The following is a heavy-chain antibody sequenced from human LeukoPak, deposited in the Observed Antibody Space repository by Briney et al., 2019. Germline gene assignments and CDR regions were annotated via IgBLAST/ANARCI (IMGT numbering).Heavy chain of an antibody. CDR2: ISSDGTKK. CDR1: VFTFSSYG. Sequence: GGSLRLSCAASVFTFSSYGVYWVRQAPGKGLEWVAVISSDGTKKYYADSVKGRFTISRDNSKNTLYLQMNSLGTEDTSVYYCARALSCAISVYYVMDVWGQGTPVTVSS. V-gene: IGHV3-30*03. CDR3: ARALSCAISVYYVMDV. J-gene: IGHJ6*02. D-gene: IGHD2-21*01.